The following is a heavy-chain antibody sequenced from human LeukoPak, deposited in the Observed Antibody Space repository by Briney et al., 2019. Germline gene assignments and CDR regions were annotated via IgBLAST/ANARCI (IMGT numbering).Heavy chain of an antibody. V-gene: IGHV3-30-3*01. CDR3: ASSGGSGSYSY. CDR2: ISYDGSNK. D-gene: IGHD3-10*01. CDR1: GFTFSSYA. J-gene: IGHJ4*02. Sequence: GGSLRLSCAASGFTFSSYAMHWVRQAPGKGLEWVAVISYDGSNKYYADSVKGRFTISRDNSKNTLYLQMNSLRAEDTAVYYCASSGGSGSYSYWGRGTLVTVSS.